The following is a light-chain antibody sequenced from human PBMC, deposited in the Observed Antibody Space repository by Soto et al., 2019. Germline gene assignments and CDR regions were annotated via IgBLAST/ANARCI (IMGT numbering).Light chain of an antibody. CDR2: EVS. J-gene: IGLJ2*01. CDR3: SSYTSSSTPV. V-gene: IGLV2-14*01. Sequence: QSALTQPASVSVSPGQSITISCTGTSSDVGGYNYVSWYQQHPGKAPKLMIYEVSTRPSGVSNRFSGSKSGNTASLTISGLQAEDEAAYYCSSYTSSSTPVFGGGTKLTVL. CDR1: SSDVGGYNY.